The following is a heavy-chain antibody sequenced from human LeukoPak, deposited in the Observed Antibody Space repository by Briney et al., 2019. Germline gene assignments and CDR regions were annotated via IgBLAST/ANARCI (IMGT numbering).Heavy chain of an antibody. CDR2: ISYDGSNK. Sequence: GGSLRLSCAASGFTFSSYGVHWVRQAPGKGLEWVAVISYDGSNKYYADSVKGRFTISRDNSKNTLYLQMNSLRAEDTAVYHCAKMDDYYDSSGPTSYFDYWGQGTLVTVSS. J-gene: IGHJ4*02. CDR3: AKMDDYYDSSGPTSYFDY. CDR1: GFTFSSYG. V-gene: IGHV3-30*18. D-gene: IGHD3-22*01.